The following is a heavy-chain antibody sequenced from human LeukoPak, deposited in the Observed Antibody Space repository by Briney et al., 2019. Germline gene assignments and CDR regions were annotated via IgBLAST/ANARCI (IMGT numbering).Heavy chain of an antibody. CDR1: GGSISSSSYY. CDR3: ASRILESITMVRGVPVDY. J-gene: IGHJ4*02. Sequence: SETLSLTCTVSGGSISSSSYYWGWIRQPPGKGLEWIGSIYYSGSTYYNPSLKSRVTISVDTSNNQFSLKLSSVTAADTAVYYCASRILESITMVRGVPVDYWGQGTLVTVSS. CDR2: IYYSGST. V-gene: IGHV4-39*07. D-gene: IGHD3-10*01.